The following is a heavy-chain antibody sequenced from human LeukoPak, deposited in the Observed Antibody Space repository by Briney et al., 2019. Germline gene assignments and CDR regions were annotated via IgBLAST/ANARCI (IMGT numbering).Heavy chain of an antibody. Sequence: GASVKVSCKASGYTFSTYGITWVRQAPGQGLEWMGWISAYNGNTNYAQKFQGRVTMTTDTSTSTAYMELRSLRSDDTAVYYCARDRDTMRSIDAFDIWGQGTMVTVSS. CDR1: GYTFSTYG. D-gene: IGHD3-22*01. J-gene: IGHJ3*02. V-gene: IGHV1-18*01. CDR3: ARDRDTMRSIDAFDI. CDR2: ISAYNGNT.